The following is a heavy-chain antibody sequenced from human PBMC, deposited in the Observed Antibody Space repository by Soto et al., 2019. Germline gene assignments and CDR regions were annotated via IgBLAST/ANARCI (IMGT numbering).Heavy chain of an antibody. CDR1: GFTFSSYA. V-gene: IGHV3-23*01. CDR2: ISGSGGST. Sequence: GGSLRLSCAASGFTFSSYAMSWVRQAPGKGLEWVSAISGSGGSTYFADSVKGRLTISRDNSKSTLFLQMNSLRAEDTAVYYCAKVPRYCSGGSCYGGYFDYWGQGTLVTVSS. J-gene: IGHJ4*02. D-gene: IGHD2-15*01. CDR3: AKVPRYCSGGSCYGGYFDY.